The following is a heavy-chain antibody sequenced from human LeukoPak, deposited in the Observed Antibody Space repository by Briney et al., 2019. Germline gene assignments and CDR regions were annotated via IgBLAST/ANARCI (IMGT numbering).Heavy chain of an antibody. V-gene: IGHV3-7*04. CDR3: ARGDDFSGDH. J-gene: IGHJ4*02. CDR1: GFTFSNFW. CDR2: IHPEANEK. D-gene: IGHD1-1*01. Sequence: GGSMRLYCALSGFTFSNFWMSCVRQAPGRGLEWVANIHPEANEKAPVESVKGRFTISRDNTKNLVFLQMSRLRVEDTAVYYCARGDDFSGDHWGQGTLVTVSS.